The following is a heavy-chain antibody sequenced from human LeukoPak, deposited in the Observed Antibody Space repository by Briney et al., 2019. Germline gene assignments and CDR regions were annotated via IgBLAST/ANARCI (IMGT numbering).Heavy chain of an antibody. D-gene: IGHD5-24*01. CDR1: GFTFSSYP. CDR3: AKYREISLSPPDC. V-gene: IGHV3-23*01. J-gene: IGHJ4*02. Sequence: QPGGSLRLSCAASGFTFSSYPMTWVRQAPGKGLEWVSSIFGSDENTYYTDSVKGRFTISRDNAKNTVYLQMNSLRAGDTATYYCAKYREISLSPPDCWGQGTLVTVSS. CDR2: IFGSDENT.